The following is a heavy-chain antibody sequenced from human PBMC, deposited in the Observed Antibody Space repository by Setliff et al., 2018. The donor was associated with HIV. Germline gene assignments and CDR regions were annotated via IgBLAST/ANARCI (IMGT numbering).Heavy chain of an antibody. D-gene: IGHD3-22*01. CDR3: AKGYYHDSRGYPTGPAFDI. Sequence: ASVKVSCKASGGAFSGYALSWVRQAPGQGLEWMGGLVPILGIAQYAQKFHGRVTISADTSTTTAYLEVSSLRSEDTAVYYCAKGYYHDSRGYPTGPAFDIWGQGTMVTVSS. CDR2: LVPILGIA. V-gene: IGHV1-69*10. CDR1: GGAFSGYA. J-gene: IGHJ3*02.